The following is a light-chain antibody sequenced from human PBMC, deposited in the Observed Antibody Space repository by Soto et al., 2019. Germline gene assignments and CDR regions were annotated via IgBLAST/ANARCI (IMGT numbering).Light chain of an antibody. CDR3: QQRYSTPRT. V-gene: IGKV1-39*01. CDR1: QSISSY. CDR2: AAS. Sequence: DIQMTQSPSSLSASVGDRVTITYRASQSISSYLNWYQQKPGKAPKLLIYAASSLQSGVPSRFSGSGSGTDFTLTISSLQPEDFATYYCQQRYSTPRTFGPGTKVDIK. J-gene: IGKJ3*01.